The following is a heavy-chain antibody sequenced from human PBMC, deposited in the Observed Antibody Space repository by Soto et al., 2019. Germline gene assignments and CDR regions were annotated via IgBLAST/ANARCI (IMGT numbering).Heavy chain of an antibody. V-gene: IGHV4-39*01. J-gene: IGHJ5*02. CDR2: IYYSGST. CDR1: SGSISSSCYF. CDR3: ARHPSDFWFDP. D-gene: IGHD2-21*02. Sequence: SETLSLTCSVASGSISSSCYFWGWIRQPPGKGLEWIGSIYYSGSTYYNPSLKSRVTVSVDTSKNQFSLKLSSVTAADTAVYYCARHPSDFWFDPWGQGTLVTVSS.